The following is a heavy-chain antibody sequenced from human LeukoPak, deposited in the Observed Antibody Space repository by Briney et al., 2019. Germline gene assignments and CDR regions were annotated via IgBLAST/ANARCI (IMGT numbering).Heavy chain of an antibody. J-gene: IGHJ4*02. Sequence: PGGSLRLSCAASGFTFSSYAMSWVRQAPGKGLEWGSDICGNNGKTYYAESVKGRFTISRDNSNNTLYLQMNSLRAEDTAVYYCAKQTGGSCYSGFDSWGQGTLVTVST. D-gene: IGHD2-15*01. CDR2: ICGNNGKT. CDR1: GFTFSSYA. V-gene: IGHV3-23*01. CDR3: AKQTGGSCYSGFDS.